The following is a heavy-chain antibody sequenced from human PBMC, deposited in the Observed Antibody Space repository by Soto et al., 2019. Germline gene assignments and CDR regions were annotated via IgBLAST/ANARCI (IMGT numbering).Heavy chain of an antibody. CDR1: GYTFTSYY. CDR2: INPSGGST. J-gene: IGHJ3*02. V-gene: IGHV1-46*01. CDR3: ARAEYYYDSSGYYSEGNDAFDI. Sequence: GASVKVSCKASGYTFTSYYIHWVRQAPGQGLEWMGIINPSGGSTSYAQKFQGRVTMTRDTSTTTVYMEMSSLRSEDTAVYYCARAEYYYDSSGYYSEGNDAFDIWGQGTMVTVSS. D-gene: IGHD3-22*01.